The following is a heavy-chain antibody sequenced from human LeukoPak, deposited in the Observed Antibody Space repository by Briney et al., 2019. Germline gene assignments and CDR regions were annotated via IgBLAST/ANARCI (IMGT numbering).Heavy chain of an antibody. CDR1: GDPFNNYW. Sequence: GESLKISFKALGDPFNNYWIGWVRPTPGKGLGWRGIIYPGDSDTKYSTSFQGQVTISADKSISTAYLQWSSLKASDTAIYFCARSDYYDSSTQSSGWYFDYWGQGSLVTVSS. CDR3: ARSDYYDSSTQSSGWYFDY. D-gene: IGHD3-22*01. J-gene: IGHJ4*02. CDR2: IYPGDSDT. V-gene: IGHV5-51*01.